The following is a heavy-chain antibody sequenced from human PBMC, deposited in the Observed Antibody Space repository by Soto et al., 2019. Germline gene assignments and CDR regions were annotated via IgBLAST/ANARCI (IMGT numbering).Heavy chain of an antibody. CDR1: GYSFTSYW. D-gene: IGHD2-15*01. V-gene: IGHV5-51*01. Sequence: GESLKISCKGSGYSFTSYWIGWVRQMPGKGLEWMGIIYPGDSDTRYSPSFQGQVTISADKSISTAYLQWSSLKASDTAMYYCASLVTATYYYMDVWGKGTTVTVSS. CDR3: ASLVTATYYYMDV. CDR2: IYPGDSDT. J-gene: IGHJ6*03.